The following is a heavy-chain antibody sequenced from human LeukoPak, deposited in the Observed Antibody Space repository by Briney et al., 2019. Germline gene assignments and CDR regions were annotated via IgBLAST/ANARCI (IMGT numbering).Heavy chain of an antibody. Sequence: SVKVSCKASGGTFSSYAISWVRQAPGQGLEWMGGIIPIFGTANYAQKFQGRVTITADESTSTAYMELSSLRSEDTAVYYCASGPYSSGFAYYFDYWGQGTLVTVSS. D-gene: IGHD6-19*01. J-gene: IGHJ4*02. CDR1: GGTFSSYA. CDR3: ASGPYSSGFAYYFDY. V-gene: IGHV1-69*13. CDR2: IIPIFGTA.